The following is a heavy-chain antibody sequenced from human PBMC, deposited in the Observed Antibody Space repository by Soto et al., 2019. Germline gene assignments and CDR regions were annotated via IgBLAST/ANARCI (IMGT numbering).Heavy chain of an antibody. D-gene: IGHD3-22*01. Sequence: SVKVSCKASGGTFSSYAISWVRQAPGQGLEWMGGIIPIFGTANYAQKFQGRVSITADDSTSTAYMELSSLRSEDTAVYYCARGWYYYDSRGYPFDFWGQGARVT. CDR1: GGTFSSYA. CDR2: IIPIFGTA. V-gene: IGHV1-69*13. J-gene: IGHJ4*02. CDR3: ARGWYYYDSRGYPFDF.